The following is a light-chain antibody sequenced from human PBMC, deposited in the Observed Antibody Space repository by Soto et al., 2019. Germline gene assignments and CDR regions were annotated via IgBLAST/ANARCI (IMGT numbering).Light chain of an antibody. CDR3: QQYRSSPT. V-gene: IGKV3-20*01. CDR1: QSVRSTY. CDR2: GAS. J-gene: IGKJ1*01. Sequence: EVVLTQSPGTLSLSPGERATLSCRASQSVRSTYLAWYQQKPGQAPRLLFYGASSRATGIPDRFSGSGSGTDFNLTISRLEPEDFAVYYCQQYRSSPTFGQGTKVEIK.